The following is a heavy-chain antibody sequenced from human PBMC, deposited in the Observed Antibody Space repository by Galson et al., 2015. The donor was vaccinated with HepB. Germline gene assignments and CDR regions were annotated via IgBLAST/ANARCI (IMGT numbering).Heavy chain of an antibody. J-gene: IGHJ5*02. CDR1: GFSFSVYW. D-gene: IGHD3-16*02. Sequence: SLRLSCAASGFSFSVYWMSWIRQAPGKRPEWVANIRYDEYEYYYADFVKGRFTISRDFAKNSLYLQMNSLRAEDTAVYYCASRTRWGVIPSWGQGTLVTVSS. CDR2: IRYDEYEY. CDR3: ASRTRWGVIPS. V-gene: IGHV3-7*03.